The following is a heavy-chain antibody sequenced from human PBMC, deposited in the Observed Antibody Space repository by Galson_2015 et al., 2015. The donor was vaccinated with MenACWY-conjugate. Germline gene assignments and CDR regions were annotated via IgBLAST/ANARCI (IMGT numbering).Heavy chain of an antibody. CDR2: TKEDGSKI. CDR1: GFSFSSYW. V-gene: IGHV3-7*03. CDR3: ARGDGMDV. J-gene: IGHJ6*02. Sequence: SLRLSCAASGFSFSSYWMTWVRQAPGKGPEWVANTKEDGSKIYYVDSVKGRFTISRDNAKNLLYLQMNSLRAEDTAVYYCARGDGMDVWGQGTTVTVSS.